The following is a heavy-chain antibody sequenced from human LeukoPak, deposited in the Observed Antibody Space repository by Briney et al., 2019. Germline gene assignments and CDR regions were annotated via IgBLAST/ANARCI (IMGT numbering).Heavy chain of an antibody. V-gene: IGHV1-3*01. CDR3: VRDGCGDTCYPGGY. J-gene: IGHJ4*02. Sequence: ASVKVSCKASGYTFSRYVVHWVRQAPGQRPEWMGWINAGNGGTKYSQNFQGRVTITWDRSANTAYMELSSLTSEDTALYYCVRDGCGDTCYPGGYWGQGTLVAASS. CDR2: INAGNGGT. CDR1: GYTFSRYV. D-gene: IGHD2-21*01.